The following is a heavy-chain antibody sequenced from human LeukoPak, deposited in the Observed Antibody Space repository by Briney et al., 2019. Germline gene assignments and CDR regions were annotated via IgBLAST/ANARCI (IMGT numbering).Heavy chain of an antibody. J-gene: IGHJ4*02. Sequence: GGSLRLSCAASGFTFSSYAMSWVRQAPGKGLEWVSAISGSGSSTYYADSVKGRFTVSRDNAKNSLYLQMNSLRAEDTAVYYCASPVSYDSSGPDYWGQGTLVTVSS. CDR1: GFTFSSYA. V-gene: IGHV3-23*01. CDR3: ASPVSYDSSGPDY. D-gene: IGHD3-22*01. CDR2: ISGSGSST.